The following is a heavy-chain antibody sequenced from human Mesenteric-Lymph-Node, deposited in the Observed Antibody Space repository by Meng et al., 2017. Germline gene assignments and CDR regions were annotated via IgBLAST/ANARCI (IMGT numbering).Heavy chain of an antibody. CDR1: GFTFSSYS. J-gene: IGHJ4*02. V-gene: IGHV3-21*01. D-gene: IGHD5-18*01. CDR3: ARDTPGLLFDY. CDR2: ISSSSNYI. Sequence: EVQLVESGGGPVKPGVSLRLSCAASGFTFSSYSMNWVRQAPGKGLEWVSSISSSSNYIYSADSVKGRFTISRDNAKNSLYLQMNSLRAEDTAVYYCARDTPGLLFDYWGQGTLVTVSS.